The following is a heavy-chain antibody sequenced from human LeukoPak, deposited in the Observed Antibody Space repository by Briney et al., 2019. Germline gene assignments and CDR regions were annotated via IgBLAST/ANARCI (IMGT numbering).Heavy chain of an antibody. D-gene: IGHD3-10*01. Sequence: GGSLRLSCAASGFTFSSYSMNWVRQAPGKGLEWVSSISSSSSFIYYADSVKGRFSISRDNAKNSLYLQMNSLRAEDTAVYYCARDSSGSDHFDNGGQGTLVSVSS. CDR3: ARDSSGSDHFDN. J-gene: IGHJ4*02. CDR2: ISSSSSFI. V-gene: IGHV3-21*01. CDR1: GFTFSSYS.